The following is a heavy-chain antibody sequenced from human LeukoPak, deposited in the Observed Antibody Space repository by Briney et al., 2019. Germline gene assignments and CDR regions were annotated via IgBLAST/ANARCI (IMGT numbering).Heavy chain of an antibody. CDR1: GYTFTGYY. V-gene: IGHV1-8*02. CDR2: INPNSGNT. D-gene: IGHD3-10*02. CDR3: ARGVVLDP. J-gene: IGHJ5*02. Sequence: ASVKVSCKASGYTFTGYYMHWVRQAPGQGLEWMGWINPNSGNTGYAQKFQGRVTMTRNTSISTAYMELSSLRSEDTAVYYCARGVVLDPWGQGTLVTVSS.